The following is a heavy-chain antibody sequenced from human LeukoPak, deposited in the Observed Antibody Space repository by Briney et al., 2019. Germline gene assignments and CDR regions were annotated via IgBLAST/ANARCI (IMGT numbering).Heavy chain of an antibody. V-gene: IGHV1-69*04. CDR3: ARASNYYYDSSGVDY. J-gene: IGHJ4*02. CDR1: GGTFSSYA. D-gene: IGHD3-22*01. Sequence: ASVKVSCKASGGTFSSYAISWVRQAPGQGLEWMGRIIPILGIANYAQKFQGRVTITAGKSTSTAYMELSSLRSEDTAVYYCARASNYYYDSSGVDYWGQGTLVTVSS. CDR2: IIPILGIA.